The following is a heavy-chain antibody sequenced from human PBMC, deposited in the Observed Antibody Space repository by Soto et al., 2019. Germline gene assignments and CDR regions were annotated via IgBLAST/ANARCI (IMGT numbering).Heavy chain of an antibody. CDR3: ARETYSSPGYYYYYGMDV. D-gene: IGHD6-13*01. CDR1: GFTFSSYE. V-gene: IGHV3-48*03. Sequence: GGSLRLSCAASGFTFSSYEMNWVRQAPGKGLEWVSYISSSGSTIYYADSVKGRFTISRDNAKNSLYLQMNSLRAEDTAVYYCARETYSSPGYYYYYGMDVWGQGTTVTVSS. J-gene: IGHJ6*02. CDR2: ISSSGSTI.